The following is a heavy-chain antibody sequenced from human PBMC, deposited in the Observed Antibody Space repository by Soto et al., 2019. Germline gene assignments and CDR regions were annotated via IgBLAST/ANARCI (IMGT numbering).Heavy chain of an antibody. V-gene: IGHV3-33*01. CDR2: IWYDGSNK. CDR3: AREDYYYDSSGYSYYFDY. D-gene: IGHD3-22*01. Sequence: GGSLRLSCAASGFTFSSYGMHLVRQAPGKGLEWVAVIWYDGSNKYYADSVKGRFTISRDNSKNTLYLQMNSLRAEDTAVYYCAREDYYYDSSGYSYYFDYWGQGTLVTVSS. CDR1: GFTFSSYG. J-gene: IGHJ4*02.